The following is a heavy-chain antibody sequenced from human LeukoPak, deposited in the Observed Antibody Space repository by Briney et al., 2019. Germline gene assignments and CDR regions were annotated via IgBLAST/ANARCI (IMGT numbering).Heavy chain of an antibody. CDR1: GFTFSSYA. CDR2: INHNGNVN. Sequence: GGSLRLSCAASGFTFSSYAMSWVRQAPGKGLEWVASINHNGNVNYYVDSVKGRFTISRDNAKNSLYLQMGNLRAEDTAVYFCARGGGLDVWGQGATVTVSS. J-gene: IGHJ6*02. D-gene: IGHD3-16*01. V-gene: IGHV3-7*03. CDR3: ARGGGLDV.